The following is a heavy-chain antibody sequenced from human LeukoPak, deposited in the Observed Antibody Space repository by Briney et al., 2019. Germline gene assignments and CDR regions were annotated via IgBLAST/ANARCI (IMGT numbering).Heavy chain of an antibody. CDR2: INHSGST. CDR1: GGSFSGSY. V-gene: IGHV4-34*01. CDR3: ASRPYRLFGNYYMDV. D-gene: IGHD3-22*01. Sequence: SETLSLTCAVYGGSFSGSYCSWIRPPPGRGLEWIGEINHSGSTNYSPSLKSRVTISVDTSKNQFCLKLSSVTAADTAVYYCASRPYRLFGNYYMDVWGKGTTVTVSS. J-gene: IGHJ6*03.